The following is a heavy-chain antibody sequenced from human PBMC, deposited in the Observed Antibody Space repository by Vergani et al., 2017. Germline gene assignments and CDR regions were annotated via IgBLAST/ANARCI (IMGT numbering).Heavy chain of an antibody. V-gene: IGHV4-39*01. CDR1: GGSINPSSSF. CDR2: INYVGST. D-gene: IGHD3-16*01. J-gene: IGHJ3*02. Sequence: QLQLQESGPGLVKPSETLSLICTVSGGSINPSSSFWGWIRQTPGKGLEWIGSINYVGSTYYIPSLQSRATVVVDTSKNQFSLRLTTLTAADAAVYYCARQFWVSQGVGAFETWGHGTEVSVSS. CDR3: ARQFWVSQGVGAFET.